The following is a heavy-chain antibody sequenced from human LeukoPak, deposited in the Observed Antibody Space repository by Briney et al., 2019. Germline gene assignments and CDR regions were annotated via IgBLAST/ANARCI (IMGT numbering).Heavy chain of an antibody. CDR3: ARGVRHDAFDI. CDR2: IIPILGIA. CDR1: GGTFISYA. V-gene: IGHV1-69*04. D-gene: IGHD6-25*01. J-gene: IGHJ3*02. Sequence: SVKVSCKASGGTFISYAISWVRQAPGQGLEWMGRIIPILGIANYAQKFQGRVTITADKSTSTAYMELSSLRSEDTAVYYCARGVRHDAFDIWGQGTMVTVSS.